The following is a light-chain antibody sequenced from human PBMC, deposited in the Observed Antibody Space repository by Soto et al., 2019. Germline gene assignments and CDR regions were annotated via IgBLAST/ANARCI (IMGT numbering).Light chain of an antibody. CDR1: QSLSSNF. Sequence: EIVLTQSPATLSLSPGERATLSFRASQSLSSNFLAWYQQKPGQPPRLLIYDSSTRATGSPDRFSGSGSGTDFTLTIIRLEPEDFAVXXCQQYDISPWTLGQGTTVDIK. CDR3: QQYDISPWT. V-gene: IGKV3-20*01. CDR2: DSS. J-gene: IGKJ1*01.